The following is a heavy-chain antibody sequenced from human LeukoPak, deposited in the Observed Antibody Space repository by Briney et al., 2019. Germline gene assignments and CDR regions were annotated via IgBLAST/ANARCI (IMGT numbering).Heavy chain of an antibody. CDR1: GGSFSGYY. CDR3: AKSNGYGLIDY. CDR2: INHSGST. Sequence: SETLSLTCAVYGGSFSGYYWSWIRQPPGKGLEWIGEINHSGSTNYNPSLKSRVTISVDTSKNQFSLKLSSVTAADTAVYYCAKSNGYGLIDYGGQGTLVTVSS. J-gene: IGHJ4*02. D-gene: IGHD5-12*01. V-gene: IGHV4-34*01.